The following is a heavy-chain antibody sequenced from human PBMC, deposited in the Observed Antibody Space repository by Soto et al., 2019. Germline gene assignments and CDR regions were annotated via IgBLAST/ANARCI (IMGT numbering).Heavy chain of an antibody. CDR3: ARDRYYYDSSGYPHFDY. D-gene: IGHD3-22*01. V-gene: IGHV1-69*06. CDR1: GGTFSSYA. J-gene: IGHJ4*02. Sequence: SVKASCKASGGTFSSYAISWVRQAPGQGLEWMGGIIPIFGTANYAQKFQGRVTITADKSTSTAYMELSSLRSEDTAVYYCARDRYYYDSSGYPHFDYWGQGTLVTVSS. CDR2: IIPIFGTA.